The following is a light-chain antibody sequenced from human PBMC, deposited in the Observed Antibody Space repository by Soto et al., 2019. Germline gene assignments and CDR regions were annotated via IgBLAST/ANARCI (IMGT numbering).Light chain of an antibody. CDR2: KAS. Sequence: DIQMTQSPSTLSASVGDSVTITCRASQSISSWLAWYQQKPGKAQKLLIYKASSLESGVPSRFSGSGSGTEFTLTISSLQPDDFATYYCQQYNSYWTFGQGTKVEIK. CDR1: QSISSW. CDR3: QQYNSYWT. J-gene: IGKJ1*01. V-gene: IGKV1-5*03.